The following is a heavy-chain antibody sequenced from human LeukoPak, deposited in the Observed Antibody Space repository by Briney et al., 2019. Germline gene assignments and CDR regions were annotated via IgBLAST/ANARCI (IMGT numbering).Heavy chain of an antibody. Sequence: GGSLRLSCAASGFTVSSNYMSWVRQAPGKGLEWVSVIYSGDSTYYADSVKGRFTISRDNSKNTLYLQMNSLRAEDTAVYYCARPLGSWDAFDIWGQGTMVTVSS. CDR3: ARPLGSWDAFDI. CDR2: IYSGDST. V-gene: IGHV3-53*01. CDR1: GFTVSSNY. J-gene: IGHJ3*02.